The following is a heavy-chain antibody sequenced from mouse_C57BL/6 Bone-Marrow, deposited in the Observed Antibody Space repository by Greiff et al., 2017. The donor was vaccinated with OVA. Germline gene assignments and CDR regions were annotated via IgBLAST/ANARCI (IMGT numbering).Heavy chain of an antibody. CDR3: ARDWAWFAY. J-gene: IGHJ3*01. CDR2: INPYNGGT. Sequence: VQLQQSGPVLVKPGASVKMSCKASGYTFTDYYMNWVKQSHGKSLEWIGVINPYNGGTSYNQKFKGKATLTVDKSSSTAYMELNSLTSEDSAVYYCARDWAWFAYWGQGTLVTVSA. CDR1: GYTFTDYY. D-gene: IGHD4-1*01. V-gene: IGHV1-19*01.